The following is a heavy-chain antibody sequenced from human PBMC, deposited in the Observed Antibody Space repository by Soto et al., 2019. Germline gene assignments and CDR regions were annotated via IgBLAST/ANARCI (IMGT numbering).Heavy chain of an antibody. CDR3: AKDREDGDYGGRAFDI. J-gene: IGHJ3*02. CDR2: IRWNSGSI. CDR1: GFTFDDYA. Sequence: EVQLVESGGGLVQPGRSLRLSCAASGFTFDDYAMHWVRQAPGKGLEWVSGIRWNSGSIGYADSVKGRFTISRDNAKNSLYLQMNSLRAEDTALYYCAKDREDGDYGGRAFDIWGQGTMVTVSS. V-gene: IGHV3-9*01. D-gene: IGHD4-17*01.